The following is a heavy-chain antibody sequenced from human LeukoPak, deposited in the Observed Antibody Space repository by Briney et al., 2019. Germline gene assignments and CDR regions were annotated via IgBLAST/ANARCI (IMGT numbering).Heavy chain of an antibody. D-gene: IGHD3-3*01. CDR1: GFTFSSYA. J-gene: IGHJ4*02. CDR2: ISGSGGST. V-gene: IGHV3-23*01. CDR3: AKVPVYDFWSGYYHYFDY. Sequence: GGSLRLSCAASGFTFSSYAMSWVRQAPGKGLEWVSAISGSGGSTYYADSVKGRFTISRDNSKNTLYLQMNSLRAEDTAVYYCAKVPVYDFWSGYYHYFDYWGQGTLVTVSS.